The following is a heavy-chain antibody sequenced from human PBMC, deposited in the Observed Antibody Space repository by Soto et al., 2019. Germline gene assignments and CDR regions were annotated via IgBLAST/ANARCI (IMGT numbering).Heavy chain of an antibody. CDR3: ALTRRSSLLEVAGPGFEY. D-gene: IGHD6-19*01. CDR1: GFNFGVFG. V-gene: IGHV3-30*03. J-gene: IGHJ4*02. CDR2: LSYEGSEE. Sequence: QVRLVESGGGVVQPGRSLSLSCAASGFNFGVFGMHWVRQAPGKGLEWLSVLSYEGSEEYYADSVRGRFTISRDNSKNTLVLQMDSLRVDDTGVYYCALTRRSSLLEVAGPGFEYWGQGTLVTVS.